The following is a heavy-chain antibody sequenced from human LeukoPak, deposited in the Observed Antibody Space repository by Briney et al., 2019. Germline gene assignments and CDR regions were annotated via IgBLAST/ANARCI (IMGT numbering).Heavy chain of an antibody. J-gene: IGHJ5*02. V-gene: IGHV3-30*02. Sequence: GGSLRLSCAASGFTFSSYGMHWVRQAPGKGLEWVAFIRYDGSNKYYADSVKGRFTISRDNSKNTLYLQMNSLRAEDTAVYYCANLLYGSGSYYFPGFDPWGQGTLVTVSS. CDR2: IRYDGSNK. CDR3: ANLLYGSGSYYFPGFDP. D-gene: IGHD3-10*01. CDR1: GFTFSSYG.